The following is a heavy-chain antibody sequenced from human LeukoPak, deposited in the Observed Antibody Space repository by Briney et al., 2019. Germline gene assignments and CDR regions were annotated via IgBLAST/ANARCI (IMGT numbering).Heavy chain of an antibody. V-gene: IGHV3-74*01. Sequence: PGGSLRLSCAASGFNLNTYWMHWVRRTPGKGQVWVARISSDGTSTDYADFVEGRFTISRDNAKNTLYLQMNSLRVDDTAVYYCVRVTLIREGFDLWGQGTLVTVSS. CDR3: VRVTLIREGFDL. CDR2: ISSDGTST. D-gene: IGHD3-10*01. CDR1: GFNLNTYW. J-gene: IGHJ4*02.